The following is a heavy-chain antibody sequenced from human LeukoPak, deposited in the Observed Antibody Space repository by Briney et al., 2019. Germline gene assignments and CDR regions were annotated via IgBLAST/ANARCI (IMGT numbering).Heavy chain of an antibody. CDR2: ISSNGGST. CDR3: ARGPRITMIVVVDGDAFDI. CDR1: GFTFSSYA. D-gene: IGHD3-22*01. Sequence: PGGSLRLSCAASGFTFSSYAMSWVRQAPGKGLEYVSAISSNGGSTYYANSVKGRFTISRDNSKNTLYLQMGSLRAEDMAVYYCARGPRITMIVVVDGDAFDIWGQGTMVTVSS. J-gene: IGHJ3*02. V-gene: IGHV3-64*01.